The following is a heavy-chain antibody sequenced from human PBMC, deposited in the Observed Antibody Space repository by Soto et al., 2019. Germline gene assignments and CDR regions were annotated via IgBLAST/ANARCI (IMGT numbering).Heavy chain of an antibody. J-gene: IGHJ5*02. V-gene: IGHV3-48*01. CDR3: ALGVRPLNWFDP. D-gene: IGHD2-2*01. Sequence: EVQLVESGGGLVQPGGSLRLSCAASGFTFSSYSMNWVRQAPGKRLVWVSYISSSSSTIHYAASVKGRFTISRHNAKISLSLQLNLLRAEDRAVYDCALGVRPLNWFDPLGQGSLVTVSS. CDR2: ISSSSSTI. CDR1: GFTFSSYS.